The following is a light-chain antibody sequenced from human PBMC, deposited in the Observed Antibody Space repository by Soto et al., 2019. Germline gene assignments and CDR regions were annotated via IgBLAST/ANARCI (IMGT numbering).Light chain of an antibody. CDR3: QQSHSLPFT. CDR1: QTIDRA. Sequence: DVQMTQSPPSLSASVGDRVTITCRASQTIDRALNWYQQKPGKAPNLLIYDASNFQSGVPSRFSGSGSGTDFTLTISSLQPDDFATYSCQQSHSLPFTFGPGTKVDIK. CDR2: DAS. J-gene: IGKJ3*01. V-gene: IGKV1-39*01.